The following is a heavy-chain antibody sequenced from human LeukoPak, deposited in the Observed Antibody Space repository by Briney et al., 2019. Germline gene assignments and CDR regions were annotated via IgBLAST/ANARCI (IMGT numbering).Heavy chain of an antibody. D-gene: IGHD5-18*01. CDR1: GGTFSSYA. CDR2: IIPIFGTA. CDR3: ASPLDYVHTAMVTFYYYGMDV. Sequence: ASVKASCKASGGTFSSYAISWVRQAPGQGLEWMGGIIPIFGTANYAQKFQGRVTITADESTSTAYMELSSLRSEDTAVYYCASPLDYVHTAMVTFYYYGMDVWGQGTTVTVSS. J-gene: IGHJ6*02. V-gene: IGHV1-69*13.